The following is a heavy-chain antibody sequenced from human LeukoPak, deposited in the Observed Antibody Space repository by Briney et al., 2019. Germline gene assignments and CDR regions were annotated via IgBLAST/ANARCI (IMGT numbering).Heavy chain of an antibody. CDR3: ARLDPPGVYYYYGMDV. CDR2: IIPILGIA. Sequence: SVKVSCKASGGTFSSYAISWVRQAPGQGLEWMGRIIPILGIANYAQKFQGRVTITADKSTSTAYMELSSLRSEDTAVYYCARLDPPGVYYYYGMDVWGQGTTVTVSS. J-gene: IGHJ6*02. CDR1: GGTFSSYA. V-gene: IGHV1-69*04. D-gene: IGHD1-1*01.